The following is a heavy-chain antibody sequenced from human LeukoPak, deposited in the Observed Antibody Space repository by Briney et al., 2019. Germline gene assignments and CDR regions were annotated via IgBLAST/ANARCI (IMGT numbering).Heavy chain of an antibody. J-gene: IGHJ4*02. D-gene: IGHD2-8*01. CDR1: GGSFSDYY. CDR2: FDYSGTT. Sequence: SETLSLTCAVYGGSFSDYYWSWIRQPPGKGLEWIGYFDYSGTTNYNPSLKSRVTILVDTSKNQFSLKLSSVTAADTAVYYCARVRNVGYCTNGVCRRRGIFDYWGQGTLVTVSS. V-gene: IGHV4-34*01. CDR3: ARVRNVGYCTNGVCRRRGIFDY.